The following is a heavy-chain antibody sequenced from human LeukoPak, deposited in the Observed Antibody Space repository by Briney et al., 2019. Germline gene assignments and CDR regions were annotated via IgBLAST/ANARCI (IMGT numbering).Heavy chain of an antibody. CDR3: ARLTVATIGY. CDR1: GFTVSSNY. D-gene: IGHD5-12*01. CDR2: IYSGGST. V-gene: IGHV3-66*04. Sequence: GGSLRLSCAASGFTVSSNYMSWVRQAPGKGLEWVSVIYSGGSTYYADSVKGRFTISRDNSKNTLYLQMNSLRTEDTAVYYCARLTVATIGYWGQGTLVTVSS. J-gene: IGHJ4*02.